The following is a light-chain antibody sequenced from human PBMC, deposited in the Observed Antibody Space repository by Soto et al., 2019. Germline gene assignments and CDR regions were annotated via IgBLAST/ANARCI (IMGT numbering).Light chain of an antibody. CDR2: GSS. V-gene: IGKV3-20*01. CDR3: QQYASSRWT. J-gene: IGKJ1*01. Sequence: EIVLTQSPGTLSLSPGERATLSCRASQSVASAYLAWYQHKPGQAPRLLIYGSSSRAVGVPDRISGSGSGTDFTLTVSRLEPEDCAVYYCQQYASSRWTFGKGTKVEAK. CDR1: QSVASAY.